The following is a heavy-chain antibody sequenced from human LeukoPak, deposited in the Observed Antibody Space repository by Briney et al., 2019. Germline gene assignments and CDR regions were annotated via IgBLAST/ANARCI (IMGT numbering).Heavy chain of an antibody. D-gene: IGHD2-15*01. Sequence: GGSLRLSCLTSGFTLSTNAMSWVRQAPGKGLEWISGISGSGASTYYADSVKGRFTISRDDSRNTLYLQMNSLRAEDTAVYYCAREGGGGSTYYFDYWGQGTLVTVSS. CDR2: ISGSGAST. CDR1: GFTLSTNA. J-gene: IGHJ4*02. V-gene: IGHV3-23*01. CDR3: AREGGGGSTYYFDY.